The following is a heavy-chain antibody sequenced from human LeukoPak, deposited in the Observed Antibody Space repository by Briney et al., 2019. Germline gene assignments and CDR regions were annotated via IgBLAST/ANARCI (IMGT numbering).Heavy chain of an antibody. CDR2: ISYSGST. D-gene: IGHD3-22*01. CDR3: ARVGYYDSSGCFDY. Sequence: SQTLSLTCTVSGGSISSGGYYWSWIRQHPGKGLEWIGYISYSGSTYYNPSLKSRVTISVDTSKNQFSLKLSSVTAADTAVYYCARVGYYDSSGCFDYWGQGTLVTVSS. J-gene: IGHJ4*02. V-gene: IGHV4-31*03. CDR1: GGSISSGGYY.